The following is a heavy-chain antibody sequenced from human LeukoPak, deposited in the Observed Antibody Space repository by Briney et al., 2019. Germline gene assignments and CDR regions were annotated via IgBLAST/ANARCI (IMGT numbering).Heavy chain of an antibody. CDR2: ISSNGGST. CDR1: GFTFSSYA. V-gene: IGHV3-64*01. CDR3: ARLSMVRGDIRDY. J-gene: IGHJ4*02. D-gene: IGHD3-10*01. Sequence: GGSLRLSCAASGFTFSSYAMHWVRQAPGKGLEYVSAISSNGGSTYYANSVKGRFTISRDNSKNTLYLQLGSLRAEDMAVYYCARLSMVRGDIRDYWGQGTPVTVSS.